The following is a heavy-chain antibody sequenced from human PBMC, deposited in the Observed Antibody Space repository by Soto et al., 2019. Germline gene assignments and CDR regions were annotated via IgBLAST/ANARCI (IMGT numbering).Heavy chain of an antibody. J-gene: IGHJ5*02. CDR1: GYTLTELS. CDR2: FDPEDGET. Sequence: ASVKVSCKVSGYTLTELSMHWVRQAPGKGLEWMGGFDPEDGETIYAQKFQGRVTMTEDTSTDTAYMELSSLRSEDTAVYYCATFSGGSGYYYVSWFDPWGLGTLVTVSS. D-gene: IGHD3-22*01. CDR3: ATFSGGSGYYYVSWFDP. V-gene: IGHV1-24*01.